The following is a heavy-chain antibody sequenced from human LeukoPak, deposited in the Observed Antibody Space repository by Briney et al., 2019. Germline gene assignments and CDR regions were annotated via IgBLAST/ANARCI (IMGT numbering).Heavy chain of an antibody. CDR1: GGSISDYY. CDR2: YSGNT. J-gene: IGHJ4*02. V-gene: IGHV4-59*01. D-gene: IGHD4-23*01. Sequence: SETLSLTCTVSGGSISDYYWSWIRQPPGRGLEWIGYSGNTNYNPSLKSRVIISVDTSKNQFSLKLSPVTAADTAVYYCARVGIDYSGNIIKYYFDYWGQGTLVTVSS. CDR3: ARVGIDYSGNIIKYYFDY.